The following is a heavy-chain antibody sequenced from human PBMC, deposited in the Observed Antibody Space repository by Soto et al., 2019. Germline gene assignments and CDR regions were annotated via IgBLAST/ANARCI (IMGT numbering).Heavy chain of an antibody. CDR3: ANKGGTYYFY. D-gene: IGHD1-26*01. J-gene: IGHJ4*02. CDR2: ISPSGNS. Sequence: QVQLQESGPGLVKPSGTLSLTCAVSGASISGSKWWTWVRQSPEKGLEWIGEISPSGNSNYNPSLKARVTISVDKSKNQFSLQLTSVTAADTAIYYCANKGGTYYFYWGQGTLVTVSS. V-gene: IGHV4-4*02. CDR1: GASISGSKW.